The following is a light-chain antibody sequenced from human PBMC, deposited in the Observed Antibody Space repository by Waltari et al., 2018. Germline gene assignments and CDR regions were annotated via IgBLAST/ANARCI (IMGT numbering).Light chain of an antibody. CDR3: NSRDSSGDQPVI. CDR1: GLRISY. J-gene: IGLJ2*01. CDR2: GKD. V-gene: IGLV3-19*01. Sequence: SSELTQDPAVSVALGQTVRITCQGDGLRISYASWYQQRPGQPPSLVIHGKDNRPSGIPDRFSGSSSGNTASWTITGAQAEDEADYYCNSRDSSGDQPVIFGGGTKLTVL.